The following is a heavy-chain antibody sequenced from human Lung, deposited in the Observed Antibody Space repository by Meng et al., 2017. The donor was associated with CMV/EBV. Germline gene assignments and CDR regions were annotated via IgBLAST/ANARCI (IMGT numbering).Heavy chain of an antibody. J-gene: IGHJ4*02. V-gene: IGHV3-30-3*01. CDR2: ISYDGSNK. CDR1: GFTFSSYA. D-gene: IGHD4-17*01. CDR3: VRDPDYVQSYYFDY. Sequence: QVQLVESGGGVVQPGRSLRLSCAAYGFTFSSYAMHWVRQAPGKGLEWVAVISYDGSNKYYADSVKGRFTISRDNSKNTLYLQMNSLRAEDTAVYYCVRDPDYVQSYYFDYWGQGTLVTVSS.